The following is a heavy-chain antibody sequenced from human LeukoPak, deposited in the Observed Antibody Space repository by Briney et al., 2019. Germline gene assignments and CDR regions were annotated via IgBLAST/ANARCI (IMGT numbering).Heavy chain of an antibody. V-gene: IGHV1-2*06. CDR2: INPNSGGT. D-gene: IGHD3-22*01. J-gene: IGHJ4*02. Sequence: ASVKVSCKASGYTFTGYYMHWVRQAPGQGLEWMGRINPNSGGTNYAQKFRGRVTMTRDTSISTAYMELSRLRSDDTAVYYCARVWAHYYDSSGYYSLEEDYWGQGTLVTVSS. CDR3: ARVWAHYYDSSGYYSLEEDY. CDR1: GYTFTGYY.